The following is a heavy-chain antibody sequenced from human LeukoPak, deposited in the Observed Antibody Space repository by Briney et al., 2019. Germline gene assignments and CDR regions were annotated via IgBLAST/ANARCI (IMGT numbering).Heavy chain of an antibody. CDR2: ISSSGSTI. V-gene: IGHV3-48*03. CDR3: ARGGDADAFDI. J-gene: IGHJ3*02. CDR1: GFTFSSYE. Sequence: GGSLRLSCAASGFTFSSYEMNWVRQAPGKGLEWVSYISSSGSTIYYADSVKGRFTISRDNAKNSLYLQMNSLRAEDTAVYYCARGGDADAFDIWGQGTMVTVSS. D-gene: IGHD4-17*01.